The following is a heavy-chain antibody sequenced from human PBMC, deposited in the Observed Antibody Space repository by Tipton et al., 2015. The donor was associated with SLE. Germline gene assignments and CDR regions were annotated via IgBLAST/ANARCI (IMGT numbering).Heavy chain of an antibody. CDR3: ARDEVAGRIVGAFEKY. Sequence: QSGPEVKKPGASVKVSCKASGYTFTSNGMNWVRQAPGQGLEWMGWINTKTGNPTYAQGFTRRFVFSLDTSASTSYLQISGLKAEDTAVYYCARDEVAGRIVGAFEKYWGQGTLVTVTS. CDR2: INTKTGNP. V-gene: IGHV7-4-1*02. D-gene: IGHD1-26*01. CDR1: GYTFTSNG. J-gene: IGHJ4*02.